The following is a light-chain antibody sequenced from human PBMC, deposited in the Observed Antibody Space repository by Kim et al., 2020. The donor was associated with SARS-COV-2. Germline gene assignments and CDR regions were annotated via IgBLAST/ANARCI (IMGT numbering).Light chain of an antibody. CDR3: AAWDDSLNGGV. CDR1: SSNIGSNP. J-gene: IGLJ3*02. V-gene: IGLV1-44*01. Sequence: GLGGTVTGSGSSSNIGSNPVNWYQHLPGTAPRLLSYGDNQRPSGVPDRFSASKSGTSASLTISGLQSEDEANYYCAAWDDSLNGGVFGGGTKLTVL. CDR2: GDN.